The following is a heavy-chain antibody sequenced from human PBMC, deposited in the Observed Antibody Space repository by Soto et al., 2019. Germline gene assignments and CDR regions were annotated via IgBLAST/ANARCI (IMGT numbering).Heavy chain of an antibody. Sequence: EVQLVESGGGLVKPGWSLTLSCAVSGFPFSKAWMSWVRQAPGKGLEWIGRIKSRIDGGRVDYAAPVQGRFTISRDDSENTLFLQMNSLKTEDTAVYYCTTSVTGTPRAIDYWGQGTLVTVSS. CDR2: IKSRIDGGRV. CDR3: TTSVTGTPRAIDY. CDR1: GFPFSKAW. V-gene: IGHV3-15*01. D-gene: IGHD1-7*01. J-gene: IGHJ4*02.